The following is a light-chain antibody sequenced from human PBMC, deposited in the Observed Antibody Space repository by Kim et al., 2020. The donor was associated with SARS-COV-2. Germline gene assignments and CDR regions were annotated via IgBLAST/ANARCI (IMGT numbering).Light chain of an antibody. CDR3: QQYGGSPPYT. Sequence: SPRERATLSCRASQSVGSSYVAWYQQKPGQAPRLLIFNGSSRATDTPDRFSGSGSGTDFTLTIGRLEPEDFAVYYCQQYGGSPPYTFGQGTKLEI. J-gene: IGKJ2*01. V-gene: IGKV3-20*01. CDR1: QSVGSSY. CDR2: NGS.